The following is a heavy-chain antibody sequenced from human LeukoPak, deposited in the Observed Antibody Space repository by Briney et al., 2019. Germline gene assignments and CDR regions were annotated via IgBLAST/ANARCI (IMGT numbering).Heavy chain of an antibody. CDR2: IYPGDSDT. V-gene: IGHV5-51*01. CDR3: ARQRTSSGWYGDAFDI. J-gene: IGHJ3*02. CDR1: GYSFTSYW. D-gene: IGHD6-19*01. Sequence: GESLKISCKGSGYSFTSYWIGWVRPMPGKGLEWMGIIYPGDSDTRYSPSFQGQVTISADKSISTAYLQWSSLKASDTAMYYCARQRTSSGWYGDAFDIWGQGTMVTVSS.